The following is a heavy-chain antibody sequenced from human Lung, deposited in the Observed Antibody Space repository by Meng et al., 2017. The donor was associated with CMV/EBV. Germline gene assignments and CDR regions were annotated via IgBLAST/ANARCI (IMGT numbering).Heavy chain of an antibody. Sequence: QVQWRESGPALVNPSQTLSLTCAVSGDSITNHNWWAWVRQPPGKGLEWIGEIPHRGSSAYNPSLKSRVSMSIDKSKNQFSLKLTSVTAADTAVYHCLRRSGGSVWGQGTLVTVSS. V-gene: IGHV4-4*02. CDR2: IPHRGSS. J-gene: IGHJ1*01. CDR1: GDSITNHNW. CDR3: LRRSGGSV. D-gene: IGHD3-10*01.